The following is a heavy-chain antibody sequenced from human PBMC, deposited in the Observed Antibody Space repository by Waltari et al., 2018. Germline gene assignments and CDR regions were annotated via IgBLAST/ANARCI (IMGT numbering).Heavy chain of an antibody. Sequence: EVQLVESGGGLVKPGGSLRLSCAASGFTFSSYSMNWVRQAPGKGLEWCSSISSSSSYIDYADSVKGRFTISRDNAKNSLYLQMNSLRAEDTAVYYCARKIPEYSSSADYWGQGTLVTVSS. V-gene: IGHV3-21*01. CDR1: GFTFSSYS. D-gene: IGHD6-6*01. CDR2: ISSSSSYI. CDR3: ARKIPEYSSSADY. J-gene: IGHJ4*02.